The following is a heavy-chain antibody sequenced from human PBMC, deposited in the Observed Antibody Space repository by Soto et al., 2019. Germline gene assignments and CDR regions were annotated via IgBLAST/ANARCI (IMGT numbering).Heavy chain of an antibody. CDR1: GDTLSVLS. Sequence: GASVKVSCKVSGDTLSVLSMHWVRQAPGKGLEWMGGFDSENGETFYAQKFQGRIAMTEDISTDTAYMDLSSLTSEDTAVYYCATDKDFGDFYAFDIWGQGTMVTVSS. V-gene: IGHV1-24*01. J-gene: IGHJ3*02. CDR2: FDSENGET. CDR3: ATDKDFGDFYAFDI. D-gene: IGHD4-17*01.